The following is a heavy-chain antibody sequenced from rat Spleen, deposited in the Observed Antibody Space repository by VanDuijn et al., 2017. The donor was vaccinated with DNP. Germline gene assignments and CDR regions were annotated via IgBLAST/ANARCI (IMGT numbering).Heavy chain of an antibody. Sequence: QVQLKESGPGLVQPSQTMSLTCTVSGFSLTSYHVSWVRQPPGKGLEWMGIIWTGGTTAYNSLLKSRLSITRETSKSQVFLKMNSLQTGDTATYFCARVPNTYYVMDVWGQGASVSVSS. V-gene: IGHV2-43*01. J-gene: IGHJ4*01. CDR1: GFSLTSYH. CDR2: IWTGGTT. D-gene: IGHD3-8*01. CDR3: ARVPNTYYVMDV.